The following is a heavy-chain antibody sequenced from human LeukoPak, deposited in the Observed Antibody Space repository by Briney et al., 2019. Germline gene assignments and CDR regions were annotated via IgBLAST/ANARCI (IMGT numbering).Heavy chain of an antibody. CDR3: ARDKNSGYSSSSSI. CDR1: GYTFTSYG. J-gene: IGHJ3*02. D-gene: IGHD6-13*01. V-gene: IGHV1-18*01. Sequence: ASVKVSCKASGYTFTSYGISWVRPAPGQGLEWMGWISAYNGNTNYAQKLQGRVTMTTDTSTSTAYMELRSLRSDDTAVYYCARDKNSGYSSSSSIWGQGTMVTVSS. CDR2: ISAYNGNT.